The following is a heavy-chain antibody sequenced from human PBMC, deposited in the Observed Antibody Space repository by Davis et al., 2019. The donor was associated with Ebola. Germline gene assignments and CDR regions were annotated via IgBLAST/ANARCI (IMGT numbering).Heavy chain of an antibody. CDR3: AGDSTVTTSY. D-gene: IGHD4-17*01. V-gene: IGHV3-48*03. Sequence: SVKGRFTISRDNANNSLDLLMNSLRAEDTAVYYCAGDSTVTTSYWGQGTLVTVSS. J-gene: IGHJ4*02.